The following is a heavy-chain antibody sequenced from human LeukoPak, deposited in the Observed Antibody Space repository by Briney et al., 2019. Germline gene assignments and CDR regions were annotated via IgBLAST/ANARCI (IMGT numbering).Heavy chain of an antibody. Sequence: GGSLRLSCVASGFTFYDSAIHWVRQVPGKGLEWVSSISGRSDGPYYADSVKGRFTTSRDNSKSTMYLQINNVRAEDAAVYYCAKDPLNYGGHYFDNWGQGTRVTVSS. CDR1: GFTFYDSA. CDR2: ISGRSDGP. CDR3: AKDPLNYGGHYFDN. J-gene: IGHJ4*02. D-gene: IGHD4-23*01. V-gene: IGHV3-23*01.